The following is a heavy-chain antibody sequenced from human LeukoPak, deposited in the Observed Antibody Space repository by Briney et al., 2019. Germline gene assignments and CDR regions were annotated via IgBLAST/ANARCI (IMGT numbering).Heavy chain of an antibody. CDR3: ASGSGWYSPDY. Sequence: SVTVSCKASGFTFTSSAMQWVRQARGQRLEWIGWIFVGSGKTNYAQKFQERVTITWDMSTGTAYMELSSLRSEDTAVYYCASGSGWYSPDYWGQGTLVTVSS. CDR2: IFVGSGKT. D-gene: IGHD6-19*01. J-gene: IGHJ4*02. V-gene: IGHV1-58*02. CDR1: GFTFTSSA.